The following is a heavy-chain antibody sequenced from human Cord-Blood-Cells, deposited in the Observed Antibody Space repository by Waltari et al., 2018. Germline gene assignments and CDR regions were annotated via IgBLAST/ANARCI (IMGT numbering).Heavy chain of an antibody. CDR3: ARTLYCSGGSCYYYYGMDV. CDR1: GGTFSSYA. Sequence: QVQLVQSGAEVKKPGSSVKVSCKASGGTFSSYAISWVRQAPGQGLEGMGGIIPIFGTANYAQKFQGRVTITADESTSTAYMELSSLRSEDTAVYYCARTLYCSGGSCYYYYGMDVWGQGTTVTVSS. CDR2: IIPIFGTA. D-gene: IGHD2-15*01. J-gene: IGHJ6*02. V-gene: IGHV1-69*01.